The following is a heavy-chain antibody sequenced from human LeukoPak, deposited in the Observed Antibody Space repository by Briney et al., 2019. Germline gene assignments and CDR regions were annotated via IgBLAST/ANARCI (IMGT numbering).Heavy chain of an antibody. J-gene: IGHJ4*02. D-gene: IGHD2-21*01. CDR3: ARGSLGYCGGDCFDY. V-gene: IGHV1-2*02. CDR2: INPNSGGT. Sequence: ASVKVSCKASGYTFTGYYMHWVRQAPGQGLEWMGWINPNSGGTNYAQKFQGRVTMTRDTSISTAYMELSRLRSDDTAVYYCARGSLGYCGGDCFDYWGQGTLVTVSS. CDR1: GYTFTGYY.